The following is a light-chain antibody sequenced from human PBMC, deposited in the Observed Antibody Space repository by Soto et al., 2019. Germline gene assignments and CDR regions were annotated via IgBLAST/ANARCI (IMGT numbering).Light chain of an antibody. CDR1: LTIGDS. CDR2: GAS. J-gene: IGKJ5*01. V-gene: IGKV1-16*01. CDR3: QQYNNWPFS. Sequence: DIQMTQSPSSLSASVGDRDTITCRASLTIGDSLSWFQQKAGKPPTLLIYGASALQSGVPARFSGTGSETDFTLTISGLQSEDSAVYFCQQYNNWPFSFGQGTRLEIK.